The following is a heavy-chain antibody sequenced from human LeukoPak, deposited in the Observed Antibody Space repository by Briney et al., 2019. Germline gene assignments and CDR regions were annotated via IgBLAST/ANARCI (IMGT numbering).Heavy chain of an antibody. J-gene: IGHJ4*02. D-gene: IGHD2-2*02. CDR2: FSGGDGST. CDR1: GFTFSSYA. Sequence: GGSLRLSCAASGFTFSSYAMSWVRQAPGKGLEWVSGFSGGDGSTSYADSVKGRFTISRDNSKNTLYLQMNSLRAEDTAVYCCAKGKVVPATIYDYWGQGTLVTVSS. CDR3: AKGKVVPATIYDY. V-gene: IGHV3-23*01.